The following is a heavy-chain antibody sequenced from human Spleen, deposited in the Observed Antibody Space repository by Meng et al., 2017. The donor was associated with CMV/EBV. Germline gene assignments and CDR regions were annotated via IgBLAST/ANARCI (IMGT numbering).Heavy chain of an antibody. CDR1: GVSFNSFA. CDR2: ISYDGSKQ. D-gene: IGHD3-10*02. Sequence: ASSGVSFNSFAMHWVRQAHGKGLEWVALISYDGSKQYYADSVKGRFTISRDDSQNTLYLQMNSLGAEDTARYYCARTTNYVPTYLDYWGQGTLVTVSS. CDR3: ARTTNYVPTYLDY. J-gene: IGHJ4*02. V-gene: IGHV3-30*01.